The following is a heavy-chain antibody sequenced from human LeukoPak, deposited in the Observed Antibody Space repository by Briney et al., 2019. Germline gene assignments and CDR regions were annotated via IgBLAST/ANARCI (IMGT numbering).Heavy chain of an antibody. CDR2: ISTGGST. CDR1: GGSMRNYF. J-gene: IGHJ4*02. Sequence: PSETLSLTCTVSGGSMRNYFWNWVRQPARGGLEWIGGISTGGSTDYNPSLESRLTMSVDTSKNQFSLRLSSVTAADTAVYYCARDGSSSWPFDFWGQGTLVTVSS. V-gene: IGHV4-4*07. D-gene: IGHD6-13*01. CDR3: ARDGSSSWPFDF.